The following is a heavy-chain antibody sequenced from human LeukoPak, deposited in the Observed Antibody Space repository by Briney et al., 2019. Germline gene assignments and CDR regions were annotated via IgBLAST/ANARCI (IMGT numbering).Heavy chain of an antibody. J-gene: IGHJ5*02. CDR3: ARAGYSSGWYPHNWFDP. D-gene: IGHD6-19*01. V-gene: IGHV3-23*01. CDR1: GFTFSNYA. Sequence: GGSLRLSCAVSGFTFSNYAMSWVRQAPGKGLEWASAIGGSGGSTYYAGSVKGRFTISRDNSKNTLYLQMNSLRAEDTAVYYCARAGYSSGWYPHNWFDPWGQGTLVTVSS. CDR2: IGGSGGST.